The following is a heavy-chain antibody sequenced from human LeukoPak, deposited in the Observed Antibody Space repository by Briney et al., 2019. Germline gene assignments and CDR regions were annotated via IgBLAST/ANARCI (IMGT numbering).Heavy chain of an antibody. J-gene: IGHJ6*03. CDR3: ARSSELTGYYTYYYYYMDV. D-gene: IGHD3-9*01. Sequence: SETLSLTCTVSGGSISSYYWSWIRQPPGKGLEWIGYIYYSGSTNYNPSLKSRVTISVDTSKNQFSLKLSSVTAADTAVYYCARSSELTGYYTYYYYYMDVWGKGTTVTVSS. CDR2: IYYSGST. CDR1: GGSISSYY. V-gene: IGHV4-59*12.